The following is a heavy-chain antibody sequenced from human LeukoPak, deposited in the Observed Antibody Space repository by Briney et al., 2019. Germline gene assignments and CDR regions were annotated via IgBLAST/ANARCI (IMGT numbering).Heavy chain of an antibody. CDR1: GFTFSSYA. V-gene: IGHV3-30-3*01. Sequence: SLRLSCAASGFTFSSYAMHWVRQAPGKGLEWVAVISYDGSNKYYADSVKGRFTISRDNSKNTLYLQMNSLRAEDTAVYYCARTAAPCPFDYWGQGTLVTVSS. J-gene: IGHJ4*02. D-gene: IGHD2-2*01. CDR2: ISYDGSNK. CDR3: ARTAAPCPFDY.